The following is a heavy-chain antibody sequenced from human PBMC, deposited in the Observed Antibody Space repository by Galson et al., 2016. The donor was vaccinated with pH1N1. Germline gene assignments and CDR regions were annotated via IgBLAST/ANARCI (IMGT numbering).Heavy chain of an antibody. D-gene: IGHD1-1*01. CDR3: ARSTKGVPTGHFDS. CDR1: GYGFSNYW. V-gene: IGHV5-51*03. J-gene: IGHJ4*02. Sequence: QSGAEVKKPRESLRISCKGFGYGFSNYWIAWVRQMPGKGLECMGVIYPGDSDTKYNPSLEGQVVISADKSISSVFLQWNSLEASDTAMYYCARSTKGVPTGHFDSWGQGTRVTVSS. CDR2: IYPGDSDT.